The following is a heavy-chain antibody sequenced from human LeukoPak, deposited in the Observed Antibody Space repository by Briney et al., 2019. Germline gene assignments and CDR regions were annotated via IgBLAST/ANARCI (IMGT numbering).Heavy chain of an antibody. Sequence: SETLSLTCTVSGGSISSSSYYWGWIRQPPGKGLEWIGSIYYSGSTYYNPSLKSRVTISVDTSKNQFSLKLSSVTAADTAVYYCARRYYDILTGYYPPDYWGQGTLVTVSS. V-gene: IGHV4-39*01. CDR3: ARRYYDILTGYYPPDY. CDR1: GGSISSSSYY. D-gene: IGHD3-9*01. CDR2: IYYSGST. J-gene: IGHJ4*02.